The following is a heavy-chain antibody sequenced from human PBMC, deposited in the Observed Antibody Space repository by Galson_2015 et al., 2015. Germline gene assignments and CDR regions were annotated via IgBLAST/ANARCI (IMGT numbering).Heavy chain of an antibody. V-gene: IGHV3-53*01. CDR3: AKDLQPGYSSGPFDY. Sequence: SLRLSCAASGFTVSSNYMSWVRQAPGKGLEWVSVIYSGGSTYYADSVKGRFTISRDNSKNTLYLQMNSLRAEDTAVYYCAKDLQPGYSSGPFDYWGQGTLVTVSS. CDR2: IYSGGST. CDR1: GFTVSSNY. J-gene: IGHJ4*02. D-gene: IGHD6-19*01.